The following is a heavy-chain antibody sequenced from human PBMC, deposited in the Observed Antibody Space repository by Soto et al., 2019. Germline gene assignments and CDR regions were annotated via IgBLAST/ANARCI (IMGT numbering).Heavy chain of an antibody. V-gene: IGHV4-31*03. J-gene: IGHJ4*02. D-gene: IGHD2-15*01. CDR1: GGSISSGGYY. Sequence: SETLSLTCTVSGGSISSGGYYWSWIRQHPGKGLEWIGYIYYSGSTYYNPSLKSRVTISVDKSKNQFSLKLSSVTAADTAVYYCARVSGSFEFDYWGQGTLVTVSS. CDR3: ARVSGSFEFDY. CDR2: IYYSGST.